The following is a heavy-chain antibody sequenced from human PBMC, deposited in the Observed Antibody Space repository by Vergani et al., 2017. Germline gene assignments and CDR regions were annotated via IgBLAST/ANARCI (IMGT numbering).Heavy chain of an antibody. V-gene: IGHV3-49*04. CDR2: IRSKTYGGTI. CDR1: GFTFGDYA. Sequence: EVHLVESGGGLVQPGRSLRLSCTTSGFTFGDYAMTWVRQAPGKGLEWVGFIRSKTYGGTIEYAASVKGRFTISRDDSKSIAYLQMNSLKTEDTAVYYWTLNDCGGDCYFSGYWGQGTLVTVSS. CDR3: TLNDCGGDCYFSGY. D-gene: IGHD2-21*02. J-gene: IGHJ4*02.